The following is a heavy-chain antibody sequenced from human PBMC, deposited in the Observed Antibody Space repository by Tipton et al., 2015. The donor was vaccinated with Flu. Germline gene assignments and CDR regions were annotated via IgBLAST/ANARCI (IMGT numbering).Heavy chain of an antibody. CDR3: ARDRHSGSYYENDAFDI. CDR1: GDSISSYY. J-gene: IGHJ3*02. Sequence: GLVKPSETLSLTCGVSGDSISSYYWSWIRQPPGKGLEWIGYIYYSGSTNYNPSLKSRVTISVDTSKNQFSLKLSSVTAADTAVYYCARDRHSGSYYENDAFDIWGQGTMVTVSS. V-gene: IGHV4-59*01. CDR2: IYYSGST. D-gene: IGHD1-26*01.